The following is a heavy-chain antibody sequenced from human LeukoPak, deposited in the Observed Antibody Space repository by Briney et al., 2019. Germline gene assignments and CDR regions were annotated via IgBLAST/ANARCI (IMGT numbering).Heavy chain of an antibody. J-gene: IGHJ4*02. CDR2: MNPSSGST. V-gene: IGHV1-8*01. CDR1: GYTFSSYD. Sequence: ASVKVSCEASGYTFSSYDVNWVRQATGQGLEWMGWMNPSSGSTGYAQKFQGRVTMTRNTSISTAYMELSSLRSEDTAVYYCSLGLETFYYGLGTHLPRGQGTLVTVSS. D-gene: IGHD3-10*01. CDR3: SLGLETFYYGLGTHLP.